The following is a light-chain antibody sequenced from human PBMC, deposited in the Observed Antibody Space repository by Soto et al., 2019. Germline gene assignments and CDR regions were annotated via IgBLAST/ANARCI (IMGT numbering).Light chain of an antibody. CDR1: QSIARY. J-gene: IGKJ1*01. V-gene: IGKV1-39*01. Sequence: DIQMTQSPSSLSASVGDRVTITCRASQSIARYINWYQQKPGNAPKLLIYGAYILQSGVPSRFSGSGSGTDFTLTISSLQPEDFATYYCQKTYSTPPRTFGQGTKVEIK. CDR2: GAY. CDR3: QKTYSTPPRT.